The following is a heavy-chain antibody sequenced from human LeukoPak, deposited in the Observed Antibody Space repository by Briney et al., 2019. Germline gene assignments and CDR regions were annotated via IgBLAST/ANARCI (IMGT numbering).Heavy chain of an antibody. V-gene: IGHV4-34*01. D-gene: IGHD3-10*01. CDR3: ARAAYGSGAADFDY. CDR2: INHSGST. CDR1: GGSFSGYY. Sequence: PSETLSLTCAVYGGSFSGYYWSWIRQPPGKGLEWIGEINHSGSTNYNPSLKSRVTISVDTSKNQFSLKLSSVTAADTAVYYCARAAYGSGAADFDYWGQGTLVTASS. J-gene: IGHJ4*02.